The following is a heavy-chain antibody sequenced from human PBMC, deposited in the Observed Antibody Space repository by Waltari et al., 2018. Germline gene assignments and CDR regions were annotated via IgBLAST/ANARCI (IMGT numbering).Heavy chain of an antibody. D-gene: IGHD3-22*01. CDR2: IYTSGST. V-gene: IGHV4-4*07. Sequence: QVQLQESGPGLVKPSETLSLTCTVSGGPISSYYWSWIRPPAGKGLGWIGRIYTSGSTNYNPSLKSRVTMSVDTSKNQFSLKLSSVTAADTAVYYCARAEEIPLYYYDSSGYYSAFDIWGQGTMVTVSS. CDR1: GGPISSYY. CDR3: ARAEEIPLYYYDSSGYYSAFDI. J-gene: IGHJ3*02.